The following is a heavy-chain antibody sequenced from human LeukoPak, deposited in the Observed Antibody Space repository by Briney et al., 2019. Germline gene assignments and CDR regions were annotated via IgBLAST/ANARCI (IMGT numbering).Heavy chain of an antibody. CDR2: IGGSGGRT. D-gene: IGHD5-12*01. V-gene: IGHV3-23*01. J-gene: IGHJ4*02. Sequence: GGSLRLSCAASGFTFSSYTMSWVRQAPGKGLEWVSAIGGSGGRTDYADSVKGRFTISRDNSKNTLYLQMNSLRAEDTAVYYCAKTIVATTKRYFHYWGQGSLVTVSS. CDR3: AKTIVATTKRYFHY. CDR1: GFTFSSYT.